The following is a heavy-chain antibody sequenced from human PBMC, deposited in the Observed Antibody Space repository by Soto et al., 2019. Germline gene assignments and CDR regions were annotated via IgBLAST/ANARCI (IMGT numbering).Heavy chain of an antibody. CDR3: ARASWTSDSDNWFYP. CDR1: GYTFTSYA. CDR2: INAGNGNT. J-gene: IGHJ5*02. V-gene: IGHV1-3*01. Sequence: ASVKVSCKASGYTFTSYAMHWVRQAPGQRLEWMGWINAGNGNTKYSQKFQGRVTITRDTSASTAYMELSSLRSEDTAVYYCARASWTSDSDNWFYPWGQGTLVTVSS. D-gene: IGHD2-15*01.